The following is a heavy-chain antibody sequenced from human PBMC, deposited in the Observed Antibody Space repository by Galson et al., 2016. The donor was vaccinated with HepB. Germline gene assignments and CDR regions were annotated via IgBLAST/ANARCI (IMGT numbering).Heavy chain of an antibody. D-gene: IGHD6-19*01. V-gene: IGHV4-59*08. CDR2: VYRSGNT. CDR3: ARSSASRNGYFDS. CDR1: GASVSSHY. J-gene: IGHJ4*02. Sequence: ETLSLTCTVSGASVSSHYWNWIRQSPGKGLEWIGYVYRSGNTNYSPSLGSRVSMSIDTTRNQFSLRLSSVTAADTAVYYCARSSASRNGYFDSWGQGTLVTVSS.